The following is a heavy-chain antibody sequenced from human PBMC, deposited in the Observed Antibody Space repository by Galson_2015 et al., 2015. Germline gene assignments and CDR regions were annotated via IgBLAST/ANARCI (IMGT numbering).Heavy chain of an antibody. J-gene: IGHJ4*02. CDR2: IYPGDSDT. Sequence: QSGAEVKKPGESLQISCKGSGYSFTSYWIGWVRQMPGKGLGWMGIIYPGDSDTRYSPSFQGQVTISADKSISTAYLQWSSLKASDTAMYYCAMQVATMDLYFDYWGQGTLVTVSS. D-gene: IGHD5-12*01. CDR1: GYSFTSYW. CDR3: AMQVATMDLYFDY. V-gene: IGHV5-51*01.